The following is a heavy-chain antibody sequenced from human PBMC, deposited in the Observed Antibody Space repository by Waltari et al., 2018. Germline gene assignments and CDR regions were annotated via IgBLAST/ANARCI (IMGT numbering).Heavy chain of an antibody. CDR2: IYTSGST. J-gene: IGHJ4*02. Sequence: QVQLQESGPGLVKPSETLSLTCTVSGGSISSYYWSWIRQPAGKGLGWIGRIYTSGSTNYNPSRKSRVTMSVDTSKNQFSLKLSSVTAADTAVYYCARIGTAAGDPYFDYWGQGTLVTVSS. CDR3: ARIGTAAGDPYFDY. D-gene: IGHD6-13*01. V-gene: IGHV4-4*07. CDR1: GGSISSYY.